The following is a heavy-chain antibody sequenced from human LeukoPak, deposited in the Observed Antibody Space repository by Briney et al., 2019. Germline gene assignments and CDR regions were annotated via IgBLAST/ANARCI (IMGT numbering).Heavy chain of an antibody. CDR1: GFTFSSYA. D-gene: IGHD3-9*01. V-gene: IGHV3-23*01. CDR3: ARGTNYDILTGYYTGRGSWYFDL. J-gene: IGHJ2*01. Sequence: GGSLRLSCAASGFTFSSYAMNWVRQAPGKGLEWVSTISDSGGGTYYPGSVKGRFTISRENAKNSLYLQMNSLRAGDTAVYYCARGTNYDILTGYYTGRGSWYFDLWGRGTLVTVSS. CDR2: ISDSGGGT.